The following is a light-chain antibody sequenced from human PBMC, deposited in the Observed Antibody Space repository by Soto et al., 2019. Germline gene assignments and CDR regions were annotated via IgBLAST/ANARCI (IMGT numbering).Light chain of an antibody. CDR3: AAWDDSLNGYV. CDR1: SSNIGSNT. CDR2: SNN. Sequence: QSVLTQPPSASGTPGQRVTISCSGSSSNIGSNTVNWYQQLPGTAPKLLIYSNNQRPSAVPDRFSGSKSGASAALAISGLQSDDEADYYCAAWDDSLNGYVFGTGTKLTVL. V-gene: IGLV1-44*01. J-gene: IGLJ1*01.